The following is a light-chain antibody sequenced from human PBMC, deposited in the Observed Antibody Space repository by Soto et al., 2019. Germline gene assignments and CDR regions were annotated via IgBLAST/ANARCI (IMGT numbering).Light chain of an antibody. V-gene: IGKV3D-15*01. Sequence: EVVLTQSPGTLSLSPGGRATLSCRASQSVSRRLAWYQQRPGQSPRLLISGASMRASGVPVRFIGSGSGTDFTLTITRLEPEDFAVYYCQQYNNWPLTFGQGTRLEIK. CDR1: QSVSRR. J-gene: IGKJ5*01. CDR2: GAS. CDR3: QQYNNWPLT.